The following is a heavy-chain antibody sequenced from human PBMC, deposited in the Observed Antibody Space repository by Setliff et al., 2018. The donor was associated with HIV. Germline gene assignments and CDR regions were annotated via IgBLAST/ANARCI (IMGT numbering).Heavy chain of an antibody. V-gene: IGHV4-59*01. CDR1: GDPISTYY. Sequence: SETLSLTCTVSGDPISTYYWSWVRKPPGKGLEWIGYVYYSGSTSYSPSLRGRVTMSVDPSKNQFSLKLNSVTAADTAIYYCARGNYDTSDYYTNFYYYYMDVRGKGTAVTV. D-gene: IGHD3-22*01. CDR2: VYYSGST. CDR3: ARGNYDTSDYYTNFYYYYMDV. J-gene: IGHJ6*03.